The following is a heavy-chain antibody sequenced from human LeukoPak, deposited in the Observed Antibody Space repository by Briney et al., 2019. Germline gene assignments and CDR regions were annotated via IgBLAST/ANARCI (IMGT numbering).Heavy chain of an antibody. CDR2: IAGSDTTT. J-gene: IGHJ4*02. V-gene: IGHV3-48*03. CDR3: TTLGYHLDS. Sequence: GGSLRLSCAASGFDIGAYEMNWVRQAPGKGLEWVSYIAGSDTTTYYADSVKGRFTISRDNAKNSLYLQMNSLRAEDTALYYCTTLGYHLDSWGQGTLVTVSS. CDR1: GFDIGAYE. D-gene: IGHD3-22*01.